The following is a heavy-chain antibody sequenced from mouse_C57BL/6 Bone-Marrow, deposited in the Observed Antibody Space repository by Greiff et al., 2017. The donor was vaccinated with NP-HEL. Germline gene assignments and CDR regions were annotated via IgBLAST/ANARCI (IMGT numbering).Heavy chain of an antibody. CDR2: IYPRSGNT. V-gene: IGHV1-81*01. CDR3: ASRGYYPWYFDV. J-gene: IGHJ1*03. D-gene: IGHD2-3*01. Sequence: VQLQQSGAELARPGASVKLSCKASGYIFTSYGISWVKQRTGQGLEWIGEIYPRSGNTYYNEKFKGKATLTADKSSSTAYMELLSLTSEDSAVYFCASRGYYPWYFDVWGTGTTVTVSS. CDR1: GYIFTSYG.